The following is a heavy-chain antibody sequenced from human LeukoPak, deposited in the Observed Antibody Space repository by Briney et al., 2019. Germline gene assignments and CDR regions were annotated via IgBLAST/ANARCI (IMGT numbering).Heavy chain of an antibody. CDR2: IYYSGST. V-gene: IGHV4-30-4*01. CDR3: ARALHPRVAYLQH. CDR1: GGSISSGDYY. J-gene: IGHJ1*01. Sequence: SETLSLTCTVSGGSISSGDYYWSWIRQPPGKGLEWIGYIYYSGSTYYNPSLKSRVTISVDTSKNQFSLKLSSVTAADTAVYYCARALHPRVAYLQHWGQGTLVTVSS. D-gene: IGHD2-15*01.